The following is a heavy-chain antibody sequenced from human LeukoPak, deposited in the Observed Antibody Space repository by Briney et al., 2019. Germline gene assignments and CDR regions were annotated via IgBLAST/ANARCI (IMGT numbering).Heavy chain of an antibody. V-gene: IGHV3-15*07. CDR1: GLTFSNVY. J-gene: IGHJ2*01. CDR2: IKRKTEGGTT. Sequence: GGSLRLSCAASGLTFSNVYMNWVRQAPGKGLEWVGRIKRKTEGGTTDFAAPVKGRFTISRDDSENTPYLQMNSLKIEDTAVYYCSYGANFYFDVWGRGTLVTVAS. CDR3: SYGANFYFDV. D-gene: IGHD4/OR15-4a*01.